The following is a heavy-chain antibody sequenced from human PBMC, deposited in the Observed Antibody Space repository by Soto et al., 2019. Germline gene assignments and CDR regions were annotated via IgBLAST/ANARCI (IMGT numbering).Heavy chain of an antibody. CDR2: IIPILGIA. V-gene: IGHV1-69*02. CDR3: ARGITYDFWSGYPTENYYMDV. D-gene: IGHD3-3*01. CDR1: GGTFSSYT. J-gene: IGHJ6*03. Sequence: SVKVSCKASGGTFSSYTISWVRQAPGQGLEWMGRIIPILGIANYAQKFQGRVTITADKSTSTAYMELSSLRSEDTAVYYCARGITYDFWSGYPTENYYMDVWGKGTTVTVSS.